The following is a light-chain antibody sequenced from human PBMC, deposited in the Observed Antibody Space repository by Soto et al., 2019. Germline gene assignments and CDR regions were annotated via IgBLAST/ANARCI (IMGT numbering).Light chain of an antibody. CDR3: SSYTACRTYG. Sequence: QSALTQPASVSGSPERSITISCTGTSSDVGGYNYVSWYQHHPGKAPKLMIFDVSNRPSGVSNRFSGSKSGNTASLTISGLQAEDEAYYYRSSYTACRTYGFGAGAKVTVL. CDR1: SSDVGGYNY. J-gene: IGLJ1*01. CDR2: DVS. V-gene: IGLV2-14*03.